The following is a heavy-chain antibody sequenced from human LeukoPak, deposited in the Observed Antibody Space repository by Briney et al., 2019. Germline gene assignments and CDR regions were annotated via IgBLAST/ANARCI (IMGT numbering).Heavy chain of an antibody. Sequence: GGSLRLSCAASGFTFSSYAMSWVRQAPGKGLEWVSAISGSGGSTYYADSVKGRFTISRDNSKNTLYLQMNSLRAEDTAVYYCARDSSGYNYYGMDVWGQGTTVTVS. J-gene: IGHJ6*02. CDR1: GFTFSSYA. V-gene: IGHV3-23*01. D-gene: IGHD3-10*01. CDR3: ARDSSGYNYYGMDV. CDR2: ISGSGGST.